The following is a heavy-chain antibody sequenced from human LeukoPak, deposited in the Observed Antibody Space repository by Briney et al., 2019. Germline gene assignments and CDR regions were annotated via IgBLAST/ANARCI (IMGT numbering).Heavy chain of an antibody. D-gene: IGHD3-22*01. CDR2: INPSGGST. CDR1: GYTFTSYY. J-gene: IGHJ3*02. V-gene: IGHV1-46*01. CDR3: ARFPYSSGYIGWDAFDI. Sequence: ASVKVSCKASGYTFTSYYMHWVRQAPGQGLEWMGIINPSGGSTSYAQKFQGRVTMTRDMSTSTVYMELSSLRSEDTAVYYCARFPYSSGYIGWDAFDIWGQGTMVTVSS.